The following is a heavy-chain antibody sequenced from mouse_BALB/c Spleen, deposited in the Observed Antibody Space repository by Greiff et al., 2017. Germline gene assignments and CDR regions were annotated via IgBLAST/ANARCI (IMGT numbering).Heavy chain of an antibody. D-gene: IGHD2-3*01. V-gene: IGHV5-12-2*01. CDR1: GFTFSSYT. CDR2: ISNGGGST. CDR3: ARQDGYWSAVDY. Sequence: EVQGVESGGGLVQPGGSLKLSCAASGFTFSSYTMSWVRQTPEKRLEWVAYISNGGGSTYYPDTVKGRFTISRDNAKNTLYLQMSSLKSEDTAMYYCARQDGYWSAVDYWGQGTSVTVSS. J-gene: IGHJ4*01.